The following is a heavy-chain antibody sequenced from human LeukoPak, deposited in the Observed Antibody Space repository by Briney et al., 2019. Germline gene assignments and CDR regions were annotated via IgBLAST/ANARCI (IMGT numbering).Heavy chain of an antibody. CDR3: AKDYGGYYYNSDSSHNTLDY. V-gene: IGHV3-33*06. CDR2: IWDDGSNK. J-gene: IGHJ4*02. CDR1: GFTFSSYG. Sequence: QPGGSLRLSCAASGFTFSSYGMHWVRQAPGKGLEWVAVIWDDGSNKYYADSVKGRFIISRDNAKNTLYLQMNSLRAEDTAVYYCAKDYGGYYYNSDSSHNTLDYWGQGTLVTVSS. D-gene: IGHD3-10*01.